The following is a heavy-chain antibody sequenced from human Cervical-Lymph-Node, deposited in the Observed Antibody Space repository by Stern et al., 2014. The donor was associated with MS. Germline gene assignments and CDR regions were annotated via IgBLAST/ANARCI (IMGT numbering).Heavy chain of an antibody. CDR3: ARDHHYSNYAYWYFDL. J-gene: IGHJ2*01. CDR2: IIPIFGTA. V-gene: IGHV1-69*01. Sequence: QVQLQQSGAEVKKPGSSVKVSCKASGGTFSSYAISWVRQAPGQGLEWMGGIIPIFGTANYAQKFQGRDTITADESTSTAYMELSSLRSEDTAVYYCARDHHYSNYAYWYFDLWGRGTLVTVSS. D-gene: IGHD4-11*01. CDR1: GGTFSSYA.